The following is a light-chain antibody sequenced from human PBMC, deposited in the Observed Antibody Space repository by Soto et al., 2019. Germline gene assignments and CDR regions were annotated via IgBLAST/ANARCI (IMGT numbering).Light chain of an antibody. CDR1: QSVSSY. CDR3: QQRSNWPT. J-gene: IGKJ4*01. Sequence: EIVLTQSPATLSLSPGERATLSCRASQSVSSYLAWYRQKPGQAPRLLIYDASNRATGIPARFSGSGSGTDFTLPISSLEAEDFAVYYCQQRSNWPTFGGGTKVEIK. V-gene: IGKV3-11*01. CDR2: DAS.